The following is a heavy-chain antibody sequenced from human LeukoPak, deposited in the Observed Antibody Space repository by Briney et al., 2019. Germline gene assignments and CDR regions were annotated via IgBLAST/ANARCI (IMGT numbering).Heavy chain of an antibody. J-gene: IGHJ4*02. Sequence: ASVTVSCTPSGYTFTGYYMHWVRQAPGQGLGWMGWINANSGGTNYAQKFQGRVTMTRDTSISTAYMELSRLRSDDTAVYYCARSSRYDIWTGYPYWGQGTLVTVSP. CDR3: ARSSRYDIWTGYPY. V-gene: IGHV1-2*02. D-gene: IGHD3-9*01. CDR1: GYTFTGYY. CDR2: INANSGGT.